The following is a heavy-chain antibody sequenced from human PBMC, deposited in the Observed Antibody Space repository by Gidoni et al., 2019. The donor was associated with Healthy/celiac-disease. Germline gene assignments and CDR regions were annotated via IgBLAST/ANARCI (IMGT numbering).Heavy chain of an antibody. D-gene: IGHD3-16*02. CDR2: INHSGST. CDR3: ARGGVFYDYVWGSHQATFDY. CDR1: GGSFSGYY. V-gene: IGHV4-34*01. Sequence: QVQLQQWGAGLLKPSETLSLTCAVYGGSFSGYYWSWIRQPPGTGLDWIGEINHSGSTNYNPSLKSRVTISGDTSKNQFSLKLSSVTAADTAVYYCARGGVFYDYVWGSHQATFDYWGQGTLVTVSS. J-gene: IGHJ4*02.